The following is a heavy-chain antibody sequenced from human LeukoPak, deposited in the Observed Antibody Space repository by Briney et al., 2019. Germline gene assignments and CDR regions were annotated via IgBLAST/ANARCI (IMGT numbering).Heavy chain of an antibody. D-gene: IGHD2-8*01. Sequence: ASVKVSCKSSGYTFTSYGISWVRQAPGQGLEWMGWISAYNGNTNYAQKLQGRVTMTTDTSTSTAYMELRSLRSDDTAVYYCARQWSPLYHFDYWGQGTLVTASS. CDR2: ISAYNGNT. J-gene: IGHJ4*02. CDR3: ARQWSPLYHFDY. CDR1: GYTFTSYG. V-gene: IGHV1-18*01.